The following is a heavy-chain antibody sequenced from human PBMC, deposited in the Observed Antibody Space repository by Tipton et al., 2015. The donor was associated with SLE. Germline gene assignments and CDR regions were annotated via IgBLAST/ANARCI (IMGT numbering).Heavy chain of an antibody. CDR3: ARGSSGGYSYGYDY. D-gene: IGHD5-18*01. CDR1: GFTFSSYA. Sequence: SLRLSCAASGFTFSSYAIHWVRQAPGKGLEWVAVISYDGSNKYYADSVKGRFTISRDNAKNSLYLQMNSLRAEDTAVYYCARGSSGGYSYGYDYWGQGTLVTVSS. CDR2: ISYDGSNK. V-gene: IGHV3-30-3*01. J-gene: IGHJ4*02.